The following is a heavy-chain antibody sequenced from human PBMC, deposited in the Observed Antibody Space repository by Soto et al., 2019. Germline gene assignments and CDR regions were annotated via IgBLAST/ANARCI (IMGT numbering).Heavy chain of an antibody. Sequence: SETLSLTCTVSGGSISSSSYYWGWIRQPPGKGLEWIGSIYYSGSTYYNPSLKSRVTISVDTSKNQFSLKLSSVTAADTAVYYCARRYYDFWSGYYYYHGMDVWGQGTTVTVSS. CDR2: IYYSGST. CDR1: GGSISSSSYY. D-gene: IGHD3-3*01. CDR3: ARRYYDFWSGYYYYHGMDV. V-gene: IGHV4-39*01. J-gene: IGHJ6*02.